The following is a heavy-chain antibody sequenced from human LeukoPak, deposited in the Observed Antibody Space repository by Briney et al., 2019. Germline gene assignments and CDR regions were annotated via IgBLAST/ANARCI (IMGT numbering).Heavy chain of an antibody. J-gene: IGHJ4*02. CDR1: GGSISSSSYY. CDR2: IYYSGST. Sequence: SETLSLTCIVSGGSISSSSYYWGWLRQPPGKGLEWIGSIYYSGSTYYNPSLKSRVIISVDTSKNQFSLKLSSVTAADTAVYYCARVGARVYWGQGTLVTVSS. CDR3: ARVGARVY. D-gene: IGHD1-26*01. V-gene: IGHV4-39*07.